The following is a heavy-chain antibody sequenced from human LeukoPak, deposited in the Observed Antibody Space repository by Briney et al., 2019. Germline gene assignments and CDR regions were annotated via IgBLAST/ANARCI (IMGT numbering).Heavy chain of an antibody. CDR3: ARDSEANYYDSSGYNPLWYFDY. Sequence: GGSLRLSCAASGFTFSSYSMNWVRQAPGKGLEWVSSISSSSSYIYYADSVKGRFTISRDNAKNSLYLQMNSLRAEDTAVYYCARDSEANYYDSSGYNPLWYFDYWGQGTLVTVSS. CDR1: GFTFSSYS. D-gene: IGHD3-22*01. J-gene: IGHJ4*02. CDR2: ISSSSSYI. V-gene: IGHV3-21*01.